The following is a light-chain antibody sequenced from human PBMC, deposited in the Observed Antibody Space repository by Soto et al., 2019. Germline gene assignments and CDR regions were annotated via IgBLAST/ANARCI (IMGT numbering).Light chain of an antibody. Sequence: EIVLTQSPGTLSLSPGERATLSCRASQSVSSSYLAWYQQKPGQAPRLLIYGASSRATGIPDRFSGSGSGTDFTLTISRLEPDDFALYYCQQYDSSPVTFGQGTKVEIK. CDR2: GAS. J-gene: IGKJ1*01. CDR1: QSVSSSY. V-gene: IGKV3-20*01. CDR3: QQYDSSPVT.